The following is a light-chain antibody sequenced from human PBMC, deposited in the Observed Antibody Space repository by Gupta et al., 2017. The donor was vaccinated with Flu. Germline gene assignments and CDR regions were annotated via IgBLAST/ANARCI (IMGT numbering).Light chain of an antibody. Sequence: ITIACTGTNSDIGHFNFVAWYQHLPDKGPKLLISDVSKRASEVSSRFSGSKAGNTASLTISGLQIEDEGDYFCCSYARSNTVVFGGGTKLTVL. CDR1: NSDIGHFNF. CDR2: DVS. V-gene: IGLV2-23*02. J-gene: IGLJ2*01. CDR3: CSYARSNTVV.